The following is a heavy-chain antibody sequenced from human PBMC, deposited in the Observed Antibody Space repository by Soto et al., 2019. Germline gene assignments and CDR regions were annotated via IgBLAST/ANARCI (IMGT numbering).Heavy chain of an antibody. J-gene: IGHJ4*02. CDR1: GGCMSSSSYY. CDR3: ARRTVNIRTFYSGLKTHCFDY. CDR2: IYYSGST. Sequence: NPSETLALTCAVSGGCMSSSSYYWGWIRQPPGKGLEWIGSIYYSGSTYYTPSLQSRVAISVDTSKNQLSLKLNSVTAADTAVYYCARRTVNIRTFYSGLKTHCFDYWGQGTLVTVSS. D-gene: IGHD6-19*01. V-gene: IGHV4-39*01.